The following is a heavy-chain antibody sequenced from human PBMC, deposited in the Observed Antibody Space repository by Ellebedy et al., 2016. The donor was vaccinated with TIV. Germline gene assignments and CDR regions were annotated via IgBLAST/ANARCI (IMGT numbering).Heavy chain of an antibody. CDR1: AHTSTSDG. D-gene: IGHD1-1*01. V-gene: IGHV1-18*04. CDR3: AGGITGPVDLGY. CDR2: INTYNGNT. Sequence: AASAKVSCKASAHTSTSDGFGRWRQAPGQGRQWMGCINTYNGNTNYAMSFQGRVTMTTDTSTNTAYLDLRSLRPDDTAVYYWAGGITGPVDLGYWGQGTLVTVSS. J-gene: IGHJ4*02.